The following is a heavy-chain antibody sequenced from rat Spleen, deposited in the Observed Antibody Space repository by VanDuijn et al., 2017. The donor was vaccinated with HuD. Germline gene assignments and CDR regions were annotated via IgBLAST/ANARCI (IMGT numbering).Heavy chain of an antibody. J-gene: IGHJ3*01. V-gene: IGHV5-22*01. Sequence: EVQLVESGGGLVQPGRSMKLSCAASGFIFSDYYVAWVRQTPTKGLEWVATISYDGSRTYYRDSVKGRFTISRDNAKTTLYLQMNSLRSEDTATYFCARLGGLRNWFAYWGQGTLVTVSS. D-gene: IGHD4-3*01. CDR2: ISYDGSRT. CDR3: ARLGGLRNWFAY. CDR1: GFIFSDYY.